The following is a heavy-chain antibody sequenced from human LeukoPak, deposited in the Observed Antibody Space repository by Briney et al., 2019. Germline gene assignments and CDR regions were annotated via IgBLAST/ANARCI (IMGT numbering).Heavy chain of an antibody. Sequence: LGGSLRLSCAASGFTFSSYSMNWVRQAPGKGLEWVSSISSSSSYIYYADSVKGRFTISRDDAKNSLYLQMNGLRAEDTAVYYCARVGMVRGVIIMSFDYWGQGTLVTVSS. V-gene: IGHV3-21*01. CDR3: ARVGMVRGVIIMSFDY. CDR1: GFTFSSYS. D-gene: IGHD3-10*01. J-gene: IGHJ4*02. CDR2: ISSSSSYI.